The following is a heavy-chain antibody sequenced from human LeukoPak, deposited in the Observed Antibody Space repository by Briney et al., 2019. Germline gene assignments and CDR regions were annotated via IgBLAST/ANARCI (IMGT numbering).Heavy chain of an antibody. D-gene: IGHD6-13*01. Sequence: PSETLSLTCTVSGGSISSYYWSWIRQPPGKGLEWIGEINHSGSTNYNPSLKSRVTLSVDTSKNQFSLKLSSVTAADTAVYYCARGLYLVAAAGKTGFDPWGQGTLVTVSS. CDR3: ARGLYLVAAAGKTGFDP. J-gene: IGHJ5*02. CDR2: INHSGST. V-gene: IGHV4-34*01. CDR1: GGSISSYY.